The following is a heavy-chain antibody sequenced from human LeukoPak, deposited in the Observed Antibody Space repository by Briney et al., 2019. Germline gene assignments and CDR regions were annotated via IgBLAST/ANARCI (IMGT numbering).Heavy chain of an antibody. D-gene: IGHD3-10*01. J-gene: IGHJ5*02. V-gene: IGHV4-59*02. CDR3: ARVVYRGENWFDP. CDR1: SGSVSSDY. CDR2: IFLNGKT. Sequence: QVQLQESGPGLVRPSETLSLTCNIYSGSVSSDYWTWIRQPPGKGLEWIGYIFLNGKTEYSPSLESRATISVDTSTNQCSLKLKSVTAADTAVYYCARVVYRGENWFDPWGQGTLVTVSS.